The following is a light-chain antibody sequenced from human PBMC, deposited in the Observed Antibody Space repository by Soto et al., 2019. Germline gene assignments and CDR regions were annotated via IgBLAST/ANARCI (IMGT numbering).Light chain of an antibody. CDR2: EVT. V-gene: IGLV2-18*02. Sequence: QSVLTQPPSVSGSPGQSVTISCTGTSGDVGTYNRVSRYQQPPGTAPKLMIYEVTNRPSGVPDRFSGSKSGNTASLTISGLQAEDEADYYCSSYTSSTTVVFGGGTKLTVL. J-gene: IGLJ2*01. CDR1: SGDVGTYNR. CDR3: SSYTSSTTVV.